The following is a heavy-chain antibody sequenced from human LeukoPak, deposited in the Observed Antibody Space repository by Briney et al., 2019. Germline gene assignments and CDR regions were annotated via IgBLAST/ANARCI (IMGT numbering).Heavy chain of an antibody. D-gene: IGHD2-2*01. V-gene: IGHV1-69*13. Sequence: ASVKVSCKASGGTFSSYAISWVRQAPGQGLEWMGGIIPIFGTANYAQKFQGRVTITADESTSTAYMELSSLRSEDTAVYYCARQNTPEDIVVVPAAMSASQYAQTVWFDPWGQGTLVTVSS. CDR3: ARQNTPEDIVVVPAAMSASQYAQTVWFDP. CDR1: GGTFSSYA. J-gene: IGHJ5*02. CDR2: IIPIFGTA.